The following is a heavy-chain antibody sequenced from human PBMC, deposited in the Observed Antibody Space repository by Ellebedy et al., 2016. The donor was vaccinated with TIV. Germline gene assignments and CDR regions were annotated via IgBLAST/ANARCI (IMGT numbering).Heavy chain of an antibody. V-gene: IGHV1-46*02. D-gene: IGHD3-10*01. CDR3: VRNRASLGP. Sequence: GESLKISCAASGFTFNSYAMHWVRQAPGQGLEWMGTLNPSGGRTTYAQKFQGRVTMTRDTSTSTVYMELNSLRSEDTAVYYCVRNRASLGPWGQGTLVTVSS. CDR2: LNPSGGRT. J-gene: IGHJ5*02. CDR1: GFTFNSYA.